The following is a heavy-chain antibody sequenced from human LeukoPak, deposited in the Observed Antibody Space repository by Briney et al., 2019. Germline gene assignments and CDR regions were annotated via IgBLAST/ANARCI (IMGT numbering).Heavy chain of an antibody. D-gene: IGHD2-21*02. V-gene: IGHV3-23*01. CDR3: VREDTPATANY. Sequence: GGSLRLSCAASGFNFANHAMSWVRQTPGKGLEWVSAISGGGDITYCADSVTGRFTISRDNSKDTLFLQMHSLRPGDTAVYYCVREDTPATANYWGQGTLVTISS. J-gene: IGHJ4*02. CDR1: GFNFANHA. CDR2: ISGGGDIT.